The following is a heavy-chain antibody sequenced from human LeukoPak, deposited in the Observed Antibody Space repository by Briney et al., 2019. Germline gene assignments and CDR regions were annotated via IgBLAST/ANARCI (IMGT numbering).Heavy chain of an antibody. CDR2: INHSGST. D-gene: IGHD6-13*01. Sequence: PSETLSLTCAVYGGSFSGYYWSWIHQPPGKGLEWIGEINHSGSTNYNPSLKSRVTISVDTSKNQFSLKLSSVTAADTAVYHCARAGGGTGYSSSWYLRYWGQGTLVTVSS. CDR3: ARAGGGTGYSSSWYLRY. V-gene: IGHV4-34*01. J-gene: IGHJ4*02. CDR1: GGSFSGYY.